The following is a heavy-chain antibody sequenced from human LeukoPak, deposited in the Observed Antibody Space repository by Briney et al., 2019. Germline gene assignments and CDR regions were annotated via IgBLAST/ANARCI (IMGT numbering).Heavy chain of an antibody. D-gene: IGHD3-3*01. J-gene: IGHJ4*02. V-gene: IGHV1-18*01. CDR2: ISAYNGNT. Sequence: GASVKVSCKASGYTFTSYGISWVRQAPGQGLEWMGWISAYNGNTNYAQKLQGRVTMTTDTSTSTAYMELRSLRSDDTAVYYCARDGLRFLEWLFNPDYWGQGTLVTVSS. CDR1: GYTFTSYG. CDR3: ARDGLRFLEWLFNPDY.